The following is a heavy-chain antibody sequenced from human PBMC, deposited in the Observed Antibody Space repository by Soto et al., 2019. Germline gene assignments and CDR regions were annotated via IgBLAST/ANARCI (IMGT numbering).Heavy chain of an antibody. D-gene: IGHD2-2*02. CDR1: GYSFTSYW. Sequence: PGESLKISCKGSGYSFTSYWISWLRQMPGKGLEWMGRIDPSDSYTDYSPSFQGQVTISADKSISTAYLQWSSLKASDTAMYYCARHCSSTRCYTGAYYYYGMEVWGQGTTLTVSS. CDR3: ARHCSSTRCYTGAYYYYGMEV. CDR2: IDPSDSYT. V-gene: IGHV5-10-1*01. J-gene: IGHJ6*02.